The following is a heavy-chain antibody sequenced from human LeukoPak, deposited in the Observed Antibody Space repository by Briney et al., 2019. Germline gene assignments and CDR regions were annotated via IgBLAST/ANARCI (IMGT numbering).Heavy chain of an antibody. CDR1: GSSIDEYA. Sequence: PGGSLRLSCAASGSSIDEYAMHWVRQAPGKGLEWVSGINWRSDFVAYADSVKGRFIISRDNAKKSAYLEMNSLRTEDTALYFCTKGSWSPRGFNWFDPWGQGTVVTVSS. CDR3: TKGSWSPRGFNWFDP. D-gene: IGHD2-8*02. V-gene: IGHV3-9*01. J-gene: IGHJ5*02. CDR2: INWRSDFV.